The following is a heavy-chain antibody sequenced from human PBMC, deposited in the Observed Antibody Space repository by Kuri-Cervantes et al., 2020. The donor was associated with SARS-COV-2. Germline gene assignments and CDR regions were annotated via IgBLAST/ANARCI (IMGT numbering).Heavy chain of an antibody. V-gene: IGHV3-30*02. Sequence: LSLTCAASGFSFSNYGMHWVRQAPGKGLEWVAFIQYLGESKYNGDSVKGRFTISRDNSKNTLYLQMNSLRAEDTAVYYCVGETDTAMAFFDYWGQGTLVTVSS. D-gene: IGHD5-18*01. CDR3: VGETDTAMAFFDY. CDR2: IQYLGESK. CDR1: GFSFSNYG. J-gene: IGHJ4*02.